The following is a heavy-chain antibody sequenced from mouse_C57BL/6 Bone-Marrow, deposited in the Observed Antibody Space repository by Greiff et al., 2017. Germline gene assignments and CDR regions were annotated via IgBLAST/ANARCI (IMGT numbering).Heavy chain of an antibody. CDR2: IDPEIGDT. D-gene: IGHD2-3*01. CDR1: GFNIKDDY. CDR3: SSFDGNYFDF. J-gene: IGHJ2*01. V-gene: IGHV14-4*01. Sequence: EVQLQQSGAELVRPGASVKLSCTASGFNIKDDYLHWVKQRPEQGLEWIGWIDPEIGDTVYASKFQGKATITSDTSSNTAYLQLSSLTSEDTAVYYCSSFDGNYFDFWGQGTPLTVAS.